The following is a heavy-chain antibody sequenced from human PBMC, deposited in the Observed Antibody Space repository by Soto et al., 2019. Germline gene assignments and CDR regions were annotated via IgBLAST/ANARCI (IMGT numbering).Heavy chain of an antibody. V-gene: IGHV3-23*01. J-gene: IGHJ4*02. CDR2: ISGSGDST. D-gene: IGHD6-13*01. CDR3: AKGYGSSWYYFDY. Sequence: PGGSLRLSCAASGFTFSSYVMSWVRQAPGKGLEWVSVISGSGDSTYYADSVKGRFTISRDNSKNTLYLQMNSLRAEDTAVYYCAKGYGSSWYYFDYWGQGTLVTVSS. CDR1: GFTFSSYV.